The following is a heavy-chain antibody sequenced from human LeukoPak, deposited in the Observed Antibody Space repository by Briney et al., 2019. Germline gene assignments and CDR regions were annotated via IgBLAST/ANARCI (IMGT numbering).Heavy chain of an antibody. V-gene: IGHV3-23*01. J-gene: IGHJ4*02. D-gene: IGHD4-11*01. CDR3: AKSSSYSVSSPSAY. CDR2: ITGGGGST. Sequence: GGSLRLSCAASGFTFSTFAMSWVRQAPGKGLEWVSTITGGGGSTYYADSVKGRFTISRDNSKNTLYLQMNSLRAEDTALYYCAKSSSYSVSSPSAYWGQGTLVTVSS. CDR1: GFTFSTFA.